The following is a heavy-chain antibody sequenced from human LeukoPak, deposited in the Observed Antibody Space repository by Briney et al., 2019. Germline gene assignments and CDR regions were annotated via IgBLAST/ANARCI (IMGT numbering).Heavy chain of an antibody. CDR2: TYYRSKWYN. D-gene: IGHD6-13*01. V-gene: IGHV6-1*01. CDR1: GDSVSSNSAA. Sequence: SQTLSLTCAISGDSVSSNSAAWNWIRQSPSRGLEWLGRTYYRSKWYNDYAVSVKGRITINPDTSKNQFSLQLSSVTPEDTAVYFCARDYLSSSWSSESFQHWGQGTLVTVSS. J-gene: IGHJ1*01. CDR3: ARDYLSSSWSSESFQH.